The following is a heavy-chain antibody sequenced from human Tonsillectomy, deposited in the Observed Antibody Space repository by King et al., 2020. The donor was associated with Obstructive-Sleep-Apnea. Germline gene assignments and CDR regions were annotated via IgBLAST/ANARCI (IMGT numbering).Heavy chain of an antibody. CDR1: GFSFHDYT. D-gene: IGHD6-19*01. V-gene: IGHV3-43*01. Sequence: VQLVESGGVVVQPGGSLRLSCAASGFSFHDYTMHWVRQAPGKGLEWVSLITWDGGRTQYVNSVEGRFTISRDNSKNSLYLQMSSLKIEDTALYYCAKDMSGWYGFDYWGQGTLVTVSS. CDR3: AKDMSGWYGFDY. J-gene: IGHJ4*02. CDR2: ITWDGGRT.